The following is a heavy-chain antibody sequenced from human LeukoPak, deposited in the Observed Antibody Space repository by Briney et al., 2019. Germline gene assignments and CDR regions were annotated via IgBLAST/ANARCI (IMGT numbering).Heavy chain of an antibody. CDR1: GFTFSGSA. CDR3: ASMESYPPYYYYYMDV. D-gene: IGHD3-16*02. CDR2: IRSKANNYAT. J-gene: IGHJ6*03. Sequence: GGSLRLSCAASGFTFSGSAMHWVRQASGKGLEWVGRIRSKANNYATAYAASVKGRFTISRDNSKNTLYLQMNSLRAEDTAVYYCASMESYPPYYYYYMDVWGKGTTVTISS. V-gene: IGHV3-73*01.